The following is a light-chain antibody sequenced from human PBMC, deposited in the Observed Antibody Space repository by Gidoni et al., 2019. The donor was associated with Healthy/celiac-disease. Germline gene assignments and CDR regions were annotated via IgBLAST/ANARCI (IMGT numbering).Light chain of an antibody. V-gene: IGKV3-11*01. Sequence: TVLTQSPATLSLSPGERATLSCRASPSVSSYLAWYQQKPGQDPRLLIYDASNRATGIPARFRGSGSGTDFTLTISSLDPEDFAVYYCQQRSNWRPTFGPGTKVDIK. CDR1: PSVSSY. J-gene: IGKJ3*01. CDR2: DAS. CDR3: QQRSNWRPT.